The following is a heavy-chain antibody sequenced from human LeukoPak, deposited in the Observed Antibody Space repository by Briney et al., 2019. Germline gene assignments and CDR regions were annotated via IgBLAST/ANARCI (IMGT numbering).Heavy chain of an antibody. D-gene: IGHD3-3*01. CDR3: ARDTDDFQGLDI. Sequence: GRSLRLSCAASGFTFSSYAMHWVRQAPGKGLEWVAVISYDGSNKYYAGSVKGRFTISRDNSKNTLYLQMNSLRAEDTAVYYCARDTDDFQGLDIWGQGTRVTVSS. CDR2: ISYDGSNK. V-gene: IGHV3-30*04. J-gene: IGHJ3*02. CDR1: GFTFSSYA.